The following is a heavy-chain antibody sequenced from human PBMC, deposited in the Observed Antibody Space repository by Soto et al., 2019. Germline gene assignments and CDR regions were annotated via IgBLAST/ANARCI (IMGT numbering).Heavy chain of an antibody. CDR3: ARYDSSGYGYFDY. D-gene: IGHD3-22*01. J-gene: IGHJ4*02. CDR2: IYNSGST. Sequence: QVQLQESGPGLVKPSETLYLTCTVSGGSISSYYWTWIRQPPGKGLEWIGYIYNSGSTHYNPSLKSRVTISVDTSKNQFSLRLSSVTAADTAVYYCARYDSSGYGYFDYWGQGTLVTVSS. V-gene: IGHV4-59*03. CDR1: GGSISSYY.